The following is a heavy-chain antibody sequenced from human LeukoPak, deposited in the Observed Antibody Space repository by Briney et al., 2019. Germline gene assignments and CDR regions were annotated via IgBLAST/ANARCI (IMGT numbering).Heavy chain of an antibody. CDR2: IRFDGSDK. CDR1: GFTFSSYG. J-gene: IGHJ3*02. D-gene: IGHD2-15*01. V-gene: IGHV3-30*02. Sequence: GGSLRLSCAASGFTFSSYGMHWVRQTPGKGLEWVAFIRFDGSDKNYADSVKGRFTISRDNSKNTLFLQMNSLRGEDTAVYYCAKDPVLVAATPDAFDIWGQGTMVTVSS. CDR3: AKDPVLVAATPDAFDI.